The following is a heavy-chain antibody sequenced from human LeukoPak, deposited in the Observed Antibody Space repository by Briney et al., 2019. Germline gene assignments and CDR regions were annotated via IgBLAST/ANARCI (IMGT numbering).Heavy chain of an antibody. CDR1: GFTFSSYW. CDR2: IKQDGSEK. J-gene: IGHJ5*02. CDR3: ARTIVVVPAAWFDP. V-gene: IGHV3-7*01. Sequence: PGGSLRLSCAASGFTFSSYWMSWVRQAPGKGLEWVANIKQDGSEKYYVDSVKGRFTISRDNAKNSLYLQMNSLRAEDTAVYYCARTIVVVPAAWFDPWGQGTLVTVSS. D-gene: IGHD2-2*01.